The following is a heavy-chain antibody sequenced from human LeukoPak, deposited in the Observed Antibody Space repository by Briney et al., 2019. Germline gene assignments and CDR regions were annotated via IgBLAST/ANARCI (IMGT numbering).Heavy chain of an antibody. D-gene: IGHD3-22*01. J-gene: IGHJ6*02. Sequence: GGSLRLPCAASGFTFSSYGIHWVRQSPGKGLEWVAVVSYLGDDQFYAESVKGRFTISRDNSKKTVFLQMNSLRGEDTAVYYCAKDRSSGPHYYYGMDVWGRGTTVIVSS. CDR1: GFTFSSYG. CDR2: VSYLGDDQ. V-gene: IGHV3-30*18. CDR3: AKDRSSGPHYYYGMDV.